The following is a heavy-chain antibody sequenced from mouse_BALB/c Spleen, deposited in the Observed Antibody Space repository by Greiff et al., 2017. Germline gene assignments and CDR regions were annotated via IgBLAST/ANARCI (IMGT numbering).Heavy chain of an antibody. Sequence: VQLKESGGGLVQPGGSLKLSCAASGFTFSSYGMSWVRQTPDKRLELVATINSNGGSTYYPDSVKGRFTISRDNAKNTLYLQMSSLKSEDTAMYYCARDVGVRHLYAMDYWGQGTSVTVSS. CDR2: INSNGGST. D-gene: IGHD2-14*01. J-gene: IGHJ4*01. CDR1: GFTFSSYG. CDR3: ARDVGVRHLYAMDY. V-gene: IGHV5-6-3*01.